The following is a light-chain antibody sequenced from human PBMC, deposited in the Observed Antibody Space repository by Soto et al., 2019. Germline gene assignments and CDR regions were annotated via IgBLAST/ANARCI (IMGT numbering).Light chain of an antibody. CDR2: EAS. CDR3: HQYNTYPRT. J-gene: IGKJ3*01. CDR1: RSIGSW. Sequence: DIQMTQSPSSLSASVGDRVTITCRASRSIGSWLAWYQQKPGKAPNLLIYEASSLESGVPSRFSGSVSATEFSLTISSLWPDDFATYYCHQYNTYPRTFGPGTKVDIK. V-gene: IGKV1-5*03.